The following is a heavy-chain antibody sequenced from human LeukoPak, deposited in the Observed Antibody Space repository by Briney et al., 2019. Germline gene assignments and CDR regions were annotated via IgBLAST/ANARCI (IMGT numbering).Heavy chain of an antibody. V-gene: IGHV3-21*01. J-gene: IGHJ4*02. D-gene: IGHD2-2*03. CDR2: ISSGSTNI. CDR1: GFTLYIYS. CDR3: ARVGGYCNSVSNCCEDY. Sequence: PGGSLRLSCAASGFTLYIYSMSSVCQAPGRGLEWVSCISSGSTNIYYADSVRGRFTISRDNAKNSLYLQMNSLGAEDTAVYYCARVGGYCNSVSNCCEDYWGQGTLVTVSS.